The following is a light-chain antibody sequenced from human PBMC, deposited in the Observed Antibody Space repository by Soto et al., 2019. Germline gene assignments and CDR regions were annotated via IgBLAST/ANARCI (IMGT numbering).Light chain of an antibody. V-gene: IGKV1-5*03. CDR2: DTS. Sequence: DIQRTHSPSTLSVSAWERATITFMASQTIIISLAWYQQKPGKAPKLLIYDTSTLTSGVPSSFSGSGFGTDFTLSISSLQSEDSATYFCQQDGSRFRTFGQGTKVDIK. J-gene: IGKJ1*01. CDR1: QTIIIS. CDR3: QQDGSRFRT.